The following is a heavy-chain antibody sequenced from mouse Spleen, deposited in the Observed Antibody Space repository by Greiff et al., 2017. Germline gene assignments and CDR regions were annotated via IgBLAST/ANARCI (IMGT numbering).Heavy chain of an antibody. Sequence: EVQLQQSGPELVKPGASVKISCKASGYTFTDYYMNWVKQSHGKSLEWIGDINPNNGGTSYNQKFKGKATLTVDKSSSTAYMELRSLTSEDSAVYYCARRPRNWDYFDYWGQGTTLTVSS. V-gene: IGHV1-26*01. CDR1: GYTFTDYY. J-gene: IGHJ2*01. CDR3: ARRPRNWDYFDY. D-gene: IGHD4-1*01. CDR2: INPNNGGT.